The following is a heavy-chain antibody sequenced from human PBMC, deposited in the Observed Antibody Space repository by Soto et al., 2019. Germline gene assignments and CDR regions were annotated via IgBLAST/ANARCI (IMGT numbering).Heavy chain of an antibody. V-gene: IGHV3-21*01. CDR1: GFTFSRCD. Sequence: WSSLRLSCATSGFTFSRCDMNWVRQAPGKVLEWVSFISSSASYMYYADSLKGRFTISRDNSKKSLYLQMNSLRADDTAVYYCARECVDTVTSITIPFDYWGQGALVTVSS. J-gene: IGHJ4*02. CDR2: ISSSASYM. CDR3: ARECVDTVTSITIPFDY. D-gene: IGHD5-12*01.